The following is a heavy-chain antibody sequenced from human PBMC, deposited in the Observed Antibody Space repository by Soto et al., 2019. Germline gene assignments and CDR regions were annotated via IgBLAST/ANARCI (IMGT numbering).Heavy chain of an antibody. CDR3: ARSDYGAFDI. Sequence: ASVKVSCKSSGYTFTRYYVHWVRQAPGQGLEWMGWISAYNGNTNYAQKLQGRVTMTTDTSTSTAYMELRSLRSDDTAVYYCARSDYGAFDICGQGTMVTVSS. CDR1: GYTFTRYY. CDR2: ISAYNGNT. D-gene: IGHD4-17*01. J-gene: IGHJ3*02. V-gene: IGHV1-18*04.